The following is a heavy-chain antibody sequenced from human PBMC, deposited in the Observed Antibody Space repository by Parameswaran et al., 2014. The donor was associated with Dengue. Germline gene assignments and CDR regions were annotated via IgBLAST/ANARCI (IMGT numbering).Heavy chain of an antibody. D-gene: IGHD6-19*01. V-gene: IGHV3-48*01. J-gene: IGHJ4*02. CDR2: ISSSSSTI. CDR1: GFTFSSYS. CDR3: ARGRQRRGSSGQTKPPFDY. Sequence: GSLRLSCAASGFTFSSYSMNWVRQAPGKGLEWVSYISSSSSTIYYADSVKGRFTISRDNAKNSLYLQMNSLRAEDTAVYYCARGRQRRGSSGQTKPPFDYWGQGTLVTVSS.